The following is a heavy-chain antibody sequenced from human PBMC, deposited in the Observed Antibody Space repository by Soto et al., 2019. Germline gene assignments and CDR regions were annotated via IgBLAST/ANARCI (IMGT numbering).Heavy chain of an antibody. D-gene: IGHD3-22*01. CDR1: GFMFNNYA. CDR3: AKGLYYYDSSGYRLFDY. Sequence: GSLRLSCAASGFMFNNYAMSWVRQAPGKGLEWASTVSVSGGTTYYADSLKGRFTISRDNSKKTVYLQMNRLRADDTAIYYCAKGLYYYDSSGYRLFDYWGQGTLVTVSS. J-gene: IGHJ4*02. CDR2: VSVSGGTT. V-gene: IGHV3-23*01.